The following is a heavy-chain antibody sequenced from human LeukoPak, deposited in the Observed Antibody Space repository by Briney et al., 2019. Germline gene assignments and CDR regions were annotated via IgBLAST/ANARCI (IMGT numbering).Heavy chain of an antibody. CDR2: IWHDGSNK. V-gene: IGHV3-33*08. J-gene: IGHJ4*02. CDR1: GFTFSSYG. CDR3: AANSRSGVGSWDCFDY. Sequence: PGGSLRLTCAASGFTFSSYGMNWVRQAPGKGLEWVAVIWHDGSNKYYADSVQGRFTISRDNSRNTLYLQMNSLRAEDTTGYYCAANSRSGVGSWDCFDYWGQGTLVTVSS. D-gene: IGHD3-3*01.